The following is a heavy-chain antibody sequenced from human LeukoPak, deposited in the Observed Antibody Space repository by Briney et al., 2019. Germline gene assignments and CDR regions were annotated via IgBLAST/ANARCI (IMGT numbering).Heavy chain of an antibody. D-gene: IGHD3-10*01. CDR3: ARGSFLWFGEIDY. CDR2: ISSSSSFI. CDR1: GFTFSSYS. Sequence: PGGSLRLSCAASGFTFSSYSMHWVRQAPGKGLEWVSSISSSSSFIYYTDSVKGRFTISRDNAKNTLYLQMNSLRAEDTAVYYCARGSFLWFGEIDYWGQGTLVTVSS. V-gene: IGHV3-21*01. J-gene: IGHJ4*02.